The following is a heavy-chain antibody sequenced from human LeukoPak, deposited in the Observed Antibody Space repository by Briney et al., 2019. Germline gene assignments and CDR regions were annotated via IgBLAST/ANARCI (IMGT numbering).Heavy chain of an antibody. V-gene: IGHV3-30*04. CDR3: ARLSADSGAIDY. Sequence: PGGSLRLSCAASGFTFSSYAMHWVRQAPGKGLEWVAVISYDGSNKYYADSVKGRFTISRDNSKNTLYLQMNSLRAEDTAVYYCARLSADSGAIDYWGQGTLVTVSS. D-gene: IGHD5-12*01. CDR1: GFTFSSYA. CDR2: ISYDGSNK. J-gene: IGHJ4*02.